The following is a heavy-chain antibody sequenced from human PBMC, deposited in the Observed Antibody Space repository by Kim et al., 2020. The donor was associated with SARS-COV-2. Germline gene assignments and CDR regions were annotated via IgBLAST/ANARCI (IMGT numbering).Heavy chain of an antibody. J-gene: IGHJ4*02. CDR1: GGSISSSSYY. Sequence: SETLSLTCTVSGGSISSSSYYWGWIRQPPGKGLEWIGSIYYSGSTYYNPSLKSRVTISADTSKNQFSLKLSSVTAADTAVYYCARHVFRYYDILTGYYRPAVPNFDYWGQGTLVTVSS. CDR3: ARHVFRYYDILTGYYRPAVPNFDY. CDR2: IYYSGST. D-gene: IGHD3-9*01. V-gene: IGHV4-39*01.